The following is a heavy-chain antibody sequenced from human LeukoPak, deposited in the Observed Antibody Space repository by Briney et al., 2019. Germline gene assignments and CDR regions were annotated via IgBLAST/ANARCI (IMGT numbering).Heavy chain of an antibody. J-gene: IGHJ4*02. V-gene: IGHV1-69*01. D-gene: IGHD6-13*01. CDR2: IIPNFGTA. CDR3: ARGGTDSSSSNPLDY. Sequence: SVKVSCKASGGTFSAFSWVRQAPGQGLEWMGRIIPNFGTATNALKFLGRITLSADESTNTVYMELSTLRSDDTAVYYCARGGTDSSSSNPLDYWGQGTLVTVSS. CDR1: GGTFSA.